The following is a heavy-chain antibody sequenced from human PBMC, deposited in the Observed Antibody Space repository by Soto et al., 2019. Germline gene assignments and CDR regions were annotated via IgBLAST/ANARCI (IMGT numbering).Heavy chain of an antibody. CDR1: GFTFSDYY. J-gene: IGHJ4*02. V-gene: IGHV3-11*06. CDR2: ISSSSSYT. CDR3: ATTGYSSGWTFDY. D-gene: IGHD6-19*01. Sequence: GGSLRLSCAASGFTFSDYYMSWIRQAPGKGLEWVSYISSSSSYTNYADSVKGRFTISRDSAKNSLYLQMNGLRADDTAVYYCATTGYSSGWTFDYWGQGTLVTVSS.